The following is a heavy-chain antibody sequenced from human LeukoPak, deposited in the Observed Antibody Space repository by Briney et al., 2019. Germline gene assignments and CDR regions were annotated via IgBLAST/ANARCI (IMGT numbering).Heavy chain of an antibody. CDR1: SDSIMNYY. Sequence: SETLSLTCTVSSDSIMNYYWTWIRQPPGKGLEWIGYIYYSGNTNYNPSLKSRVTISIDTSKNQFSLKLSSVTAAVTGVSYCAAAKGYCTTGVCYPWVRPEYWGQGTRVTVSS. V-gene: IGHV4-59*01. CDR2: IYYSGNT. J-gene: IGHJ4*02. D-gene: IGHD2-8*01. CDR3: AAAKGYCTTGVCYPWVRPEY.